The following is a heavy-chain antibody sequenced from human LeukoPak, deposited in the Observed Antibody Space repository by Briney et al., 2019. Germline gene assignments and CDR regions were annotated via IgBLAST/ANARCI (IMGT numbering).Heavy chain of an antibody. CDR2: IYYSGST. J-gene: IGHJ4*02. CDR1: GGSISSGGYY. CDR3: ARDGGGSYYFDY. D-gene: IGHD2-15*01. V-gene: IGHV4-31*03. Sequence: PSETLSLTCTVSGGSISSGGYYWSWIRQHPGKGLEWIGYIYYSGSTYYNPSLKSRVTISVDKSKNQFSLKLSSVTAADTAVYYCARDGGGSYYFDYWGQGTLVTVSS.